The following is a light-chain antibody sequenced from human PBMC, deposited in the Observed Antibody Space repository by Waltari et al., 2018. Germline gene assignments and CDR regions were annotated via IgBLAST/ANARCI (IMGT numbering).Light chain of an antibody. CDR1: QAISNS. CDR3: QQHYSTPVT. Sequence: DIQMTQSPSSLSASVGDRVTITCRASQAISNSLAWYRHKPGKAPKLLLYAASRLESGVPSRFSGSGSGTDFTLTISGLQPEDFVTYYCQQHYSTPVTFGQGTKLEIK. J-gene: IGKJ2*01. CDR2: AAS. V-gene: IGKV1-NL1*01.